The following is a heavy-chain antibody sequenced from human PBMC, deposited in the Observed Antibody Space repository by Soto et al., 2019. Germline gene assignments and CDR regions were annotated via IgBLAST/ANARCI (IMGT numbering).Heavy chain of an antibody. V-gene: IGHV3-33*01. D-gene: IGHD3-16*02. CDR2: IWYDGSNK. J-gene: IGHJ4*02. Sequence: QVQLVESGGGVVQPGRSLRLSCAASGFTFSSYGMHWVRQAPGKGLEWVAVIWYDGSNKYYADSVKGRFTISRDNSKNTLYLQMNSLSAEDTAVYYCARDGPNRGLNDYWGQGTLVTVSS. CDR1: GFTFSSYG. CDR3: ARDGPNRGLNDY.